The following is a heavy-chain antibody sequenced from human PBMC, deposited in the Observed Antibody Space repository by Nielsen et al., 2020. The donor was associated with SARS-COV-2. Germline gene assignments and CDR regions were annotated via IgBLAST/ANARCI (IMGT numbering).Heavy chain of an antibody. CDR3: TTEGIVATTSLDY. D-gene: IGHD5-12*01. CDR1: GFTFRNAW. J-gene: IGHJ4*02. Sequence: GESLKISCAASGFTFRNAWMSWVRQAPGRGLEWAGRIRSKTDGGTPYYAAPVKGRFTISRDDSKDTLYLQMNSLKSEDTAVYYCTTEGIVATTSLDYWGQGTLVTVSS. CDR2: IRSKTDGGTP. V-gene: IGHV3-15*01.